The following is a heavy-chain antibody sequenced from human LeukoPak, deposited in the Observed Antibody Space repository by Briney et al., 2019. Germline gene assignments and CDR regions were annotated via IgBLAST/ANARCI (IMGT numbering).Heavy chain of an antibody. Sequence: SETLSLTCTVSGGSISSGGFFWNWIRQHPGRGLEWIGYIYNSGSAYYNPSLKSRVTISVDTSKHHLSLKLSSVTAADTAVYYCARGGLRFPDYWGQGTLVTVSS. D-gene: IGHD3-3*01. V-gene: IGHV4-31*03. CDR3: ARGGLRFPDY. J-gene: IGHJ4*02. CDR2: IYNSGSA. CDR1: GGSISSGGFF.